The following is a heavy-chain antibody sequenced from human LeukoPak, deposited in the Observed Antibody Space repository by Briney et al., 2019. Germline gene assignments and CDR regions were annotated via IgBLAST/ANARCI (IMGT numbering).Heavy chain of an antibody. CDR2: IDGSGGAT. Sequence: PGGSLRLSCAASGFTFSDYAMSWVRQAPGKGLEWVSTIDGSGGATYYPDSVKGRFTISRDNSKNTLYLQMNSLRAEDTAVYYCAKDPDHYGSGSYYGYWGQGTLVTVSS. CDR1: GFTFSDYA. CDR3: AKDPDHYGSGSYYGY. D-gene: IGHD3-10*01. J-gene: IGHJ4*02. V-gene: IGHV3-23*01.